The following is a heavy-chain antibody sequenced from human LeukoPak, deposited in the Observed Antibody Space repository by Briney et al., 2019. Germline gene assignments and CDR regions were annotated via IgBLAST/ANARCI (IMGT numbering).Heavy chain of an antibody. CDR2: IYHSGST. CDR3: ARDQPLYYYGSGAAGNYGMDV. D-gene: IGHD3-10*01. V-gene: IGHV4-4*02. CDR1: GGSISSSNW. Sequence: SETLSLTCAVSGGSISSSNWWSWVRQPPGKGLEWIGEIYHSGSTNYDPSLKSRVTISVDKSKNQFSLKLSSVTAADTAVYYCARDQPLYYYGSGAAGNYGMDVWGQGTTVTVSS. J-gene: IGHJ6*02.